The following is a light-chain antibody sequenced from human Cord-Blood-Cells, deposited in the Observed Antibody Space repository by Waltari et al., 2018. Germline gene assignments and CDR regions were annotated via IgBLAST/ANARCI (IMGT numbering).Light chain of an antibody. CDR2: GAS. J-gene: IGKJ3*01. Sequence: DSVLTQSPGTLSLSPGERATLSCRASQSVSSSYLACYQQKPGQAPRLLIYGASSRATGIPDRFSGSGSGTDFTLTISRLEPEDFAVYYCQQYGSSPFTFGPGTKVDIK. CDR3: QQYGSSPFT. V-gene: IGKV3-20*01. CDR1: QSVSSSY.